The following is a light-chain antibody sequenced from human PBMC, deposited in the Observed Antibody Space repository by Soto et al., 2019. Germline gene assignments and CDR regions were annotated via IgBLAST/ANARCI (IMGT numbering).Light chain of an antibody. CDR2: GAS. CDR3: QKYGSSPRT. J-gene: IGKJ4*02. Sequence: EIGLTQSPDTLPLSPGPRAPLSCRASQSVSSSYLAWYQQRPGQAPRLLIYGASSRATGIPDRFSGSGSGTDFTLTISRLEPEDFAVYYCQKYGSSPRTCGGGTKGDIK. V-gene: IGKV3-20*01. CDR1: QSVSSSY.